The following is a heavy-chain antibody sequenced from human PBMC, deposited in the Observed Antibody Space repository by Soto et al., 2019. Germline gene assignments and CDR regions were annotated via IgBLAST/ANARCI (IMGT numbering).Heavy chain of an antibody. CDR1: GGTFSSYA. CDR2: IIPIFGTA. Sequence: QVQLVQSGAEVKKPGSSVKVSCRASGGTFSSYAISWVRQAPGQGLEWMGGIIPIFGTADYAQKFQGRITITADTSTSTAYMDLSSLRSEDTAMYYCARDSPYSGRYWQGAFDIWGQGTTVTVTS. J-gene: IGHJ3*02. D-gene: IGHD1-26*01. V-gene: IGHV1-69*14. CDR3: ARDSPYSGRYWQGAFDI.